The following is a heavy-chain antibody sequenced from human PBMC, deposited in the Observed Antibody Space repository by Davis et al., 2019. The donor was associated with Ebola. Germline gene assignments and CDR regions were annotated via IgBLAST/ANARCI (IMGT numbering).Heavy chain of an antibody. CDR2: INHDGNEN. CDR1: GFTFSSYW. CDR3: AREGGY. J-gene: IGHJ4*02. D-gene: IGHD3-16*01. V-gene: IGHV3-7*01. Sequence: PGGSLRLSCAASGFTFSSYWMSWVRQAPGKGLEWVANINHDGNENYYVDSVKGRFTISRDNAKSSLYLQMNSLRDEDTAVYYCAREGGYWGQGTLVTVSS.